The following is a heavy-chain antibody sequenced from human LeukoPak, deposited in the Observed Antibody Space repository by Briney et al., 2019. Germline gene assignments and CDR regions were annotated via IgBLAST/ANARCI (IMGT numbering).Heavy chain of an antibody. V-gene: IGHV5-51*01. CDR3: ARRSGTYDPPDY. Sequence: GESLKISCKATRYSFTPYWIGGVRHMPGKGLEWVGIIYPRDSDTRYRPSFEGQVTISADKSISTAYLHWSSLKASDTAMYYCARRSGTYDPPDYWGQGTLVTVSS. J-gene: IGHJ4*02. CDR1: RYSFTPYW. CDR2: IYPRDSDT. D-gene: IGHD3-3*01.